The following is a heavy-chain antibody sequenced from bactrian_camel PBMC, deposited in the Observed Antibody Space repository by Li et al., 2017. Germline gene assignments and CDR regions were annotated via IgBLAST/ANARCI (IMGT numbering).Heavy chain of an antibody. D-gene: IGHD3*01. CDR1: GFTFSNYA. J-gene: IGHJ4*01. CDR3: VRDRYELKY. CDR2: IWSSGGAT. V-gene: IGHV3S31*01. Sequence: QLVESGGGLVQPGGSLRLSCAASGFTFSNYAVSWVRQAPGKGPEWVSVIWSSGGATYYADSVKGRFTVSRDNAKNTVYLQMNSLKPEDTAVYYCVRDRYELKYWGQGTQVTVS.